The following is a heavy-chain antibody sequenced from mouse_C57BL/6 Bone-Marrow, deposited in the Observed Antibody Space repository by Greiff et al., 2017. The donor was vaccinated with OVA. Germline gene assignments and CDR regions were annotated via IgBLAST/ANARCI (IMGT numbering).Heavy chain of an antibody. V-gene: IGHV1-4*01. CDR1: GYTFTSYS. CDR3: TRGYYFDY. J-gene: IGHJ2*01. Sequence: QVQLKESGAELARPGASVKMSCKASGYTFTSYSIHWVKQRPGQGLEWIGYIVPTKDYTNYNQKFKGKATLTADKSSSTAYIQLSSLTSDDSAVYYCTRGYYFDYGCQGTTLTVSS. CDR2: IVPTKDYT.